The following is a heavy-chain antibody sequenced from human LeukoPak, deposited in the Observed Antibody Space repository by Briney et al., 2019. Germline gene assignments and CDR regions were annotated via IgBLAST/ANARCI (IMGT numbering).Heavy chain of an antibody. Sequence: PGGSLRLSCAASGFTFSSYAMSWVRQAPGKGLEWVSAISGSGGSTYYADSVKGRFTISRDNSKNTLYLQVNSLRAEDTAVYYCAKVTMVRGVIRAFDYWGQGTLVTVSS. CDR2: ISGSGGST. D-gene: IGHD3-10*01. J-gene: IGHJ4*02. CDR3: AKVTMVRGVIRAFDY. CDR1: GFTFSSYA. V-gene: IGHV3-23*01.